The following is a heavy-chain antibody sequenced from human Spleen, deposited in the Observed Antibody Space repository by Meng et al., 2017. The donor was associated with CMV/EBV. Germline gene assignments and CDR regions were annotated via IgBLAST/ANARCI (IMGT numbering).Heavy chain of an antibody. V-gene: IGHV4-39*01. CDR3: ARRSNDAYNPYNGFDP. Sequence: GSISSSSYYWGWIRQPPGKGLEWIGSMFYNGNTYYNPSLKSRVTISVDTSKNQFSLKVTSVTAADTAMYYCARRSNDAYNPYNGFDPWGQGTLVTVSS. CDR1: GSISSSSYY. CDR2: MFYNGNT. J-gene: IGHJ5*02. D-gene: IGHD5-24*01.